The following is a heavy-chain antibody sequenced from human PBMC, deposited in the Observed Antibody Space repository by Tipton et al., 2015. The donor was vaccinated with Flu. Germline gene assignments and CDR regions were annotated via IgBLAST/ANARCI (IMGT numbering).Heavy chain of an antibody. Sequence: SLRLSCAASGFTFDDYTMHWVRQAPGKGLEWVSLISWDGGSTYYADSVKGRFTISRDNSKNSLYLQMNSLRTEDTALYYCAKGPAVGIVGATNFDYWGQGTLVTVSS. J-gene: IGHJ4*02. CDR1: GFTFDDYT. CDR3: AKGPAVGIVGATNFDY. CDR2: ISWDGGST. D-gene: IGHD1-26*01. V-gene: IGHV3-43*01.